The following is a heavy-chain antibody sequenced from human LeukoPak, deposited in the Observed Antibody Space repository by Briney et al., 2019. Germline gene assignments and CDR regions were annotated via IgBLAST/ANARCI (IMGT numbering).Heavy chain of an antibody. CDR2: IKEDGSEK. CDR3: VGPYSSGPPFDY. J-gene: IGHJ4*02. D-gene: IGHD6-19*01. Sequence: PGGPLRLSCAASGFTLSTYWMTWVRQAPGKGLEWVANIKEDGSEKYYVGSVEGRFTISRDNAKNTLYLQMNSLRVEDTAVYYCVGPYSSGPPFDYWGQGTLVTVSS. V-gene: IGHV3-7*01. CDR1: GFTLSTYW.